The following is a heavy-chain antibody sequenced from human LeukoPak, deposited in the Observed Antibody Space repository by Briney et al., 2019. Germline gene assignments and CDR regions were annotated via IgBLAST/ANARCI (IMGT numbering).Heavy chain of an antibody. CDR2: ISGSGGST. CDR1: GFTVSSNY. J-gene: IGHJ4*02. CDR3: AKDYMLRDYYYGSGSYIGY. Sequence: PGGSLRLSCAASGFTVSSNYMSWVRQAPGKGLEWVSAISGSGGSTYYADSVKGRFTISRDNSKNTLYLQMNSLRAEDTAVYYCAKDYMLRDYYYGSGSYIGYWGQGTLVTVSS. D-gene: IGHD3-10*01. V-gene: IGHV3-23*01.